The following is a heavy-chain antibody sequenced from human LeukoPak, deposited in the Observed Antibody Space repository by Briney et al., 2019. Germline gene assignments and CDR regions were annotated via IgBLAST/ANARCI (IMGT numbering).Heavy chain of an antibody. CDR3: ARGGFTWFGESDDGGYFDY. CDR2: IYYSGST. V-gene: IGHV4-59*01. J-gene: IGHJ4*02. D-gene: IGHD3-10*01. Sequence: PSETLSLTCTVSGGSISSYYWSWLRQPPGKGLEWLGYIYYSGSTNYNPSLKSRVTISVDTSKNQFSLKLSSVTAADTAVYYCARGGFTWFGESDDGGYFDYWGQGTPVTVSS. CDR1: GGSISSYY.